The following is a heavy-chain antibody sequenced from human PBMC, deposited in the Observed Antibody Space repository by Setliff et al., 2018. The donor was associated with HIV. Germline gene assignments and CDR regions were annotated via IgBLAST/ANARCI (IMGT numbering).Heavy chain of an antibody. CDR1: GITFSSYW. D-gene: IGHD6-13*01. V-gene: IGHV3-30*02. Sequence: GGSLRLSCVASGITFSSYWMSWVRQAPGKGLEWVAFIRYDESLTHYADSVEGRFTVTRDNPKNTLYLQMNSLRPGDTAVYYCAKVGQQLADWYFDLWGRGTLVTVSS. CDR3: AKVGQQLADWYFDL. J-gene: IGHJ2*01. CDR2: IRYDESLT.